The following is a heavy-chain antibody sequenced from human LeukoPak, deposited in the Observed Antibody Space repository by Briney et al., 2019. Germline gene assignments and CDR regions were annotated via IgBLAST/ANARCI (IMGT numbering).Heavy chain of an antibody. CDR2: TYYRGST. D-gene: IGHD5-12*01. CDR1: GGSISTYY. J-gene: IGHJ6*02. V-gene: IGHV4-59*01. CDR3: ARVRGYFLDV. Sequence: SETLSLTCSVSGGSISTYYWSWVRQPPGKGLEWIGNTYYRGSTNNNPSLKSRLTISVDTSKNHLSLKLSSVTAADTAVYYCARVRGYFLDVWGQGTTVIVSS.